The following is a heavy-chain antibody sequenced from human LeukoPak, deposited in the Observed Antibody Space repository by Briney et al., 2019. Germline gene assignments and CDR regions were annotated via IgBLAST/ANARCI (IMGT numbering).Heavy chain of an antibody. J-gene: IGHJ4*02. CDR1: GYTFTGYY. CDR3: TRDSYNDYYFDY. CDR2: INPNSGGT. V-gene: IGHV1-2*02. Sequence: GASVKVSCKASGYTFTGYYIHWVRQAPGQGLEWMGWINPNSGGTNYAQKFQGRVTMTRDTSISTAYMELSRLRSDDTAVYYCTRDSYNDYYFDYWGQGTLVTVSS. D-gene: IGHD5-24*01.